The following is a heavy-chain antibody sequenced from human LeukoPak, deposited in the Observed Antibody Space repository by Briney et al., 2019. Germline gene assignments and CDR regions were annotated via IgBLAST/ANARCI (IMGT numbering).Heavy chain of an antibody. Sequence: SETLSLTCTVSGGSITSGEHYCSWIRQPPGKGLEWIGYVAYTGSTNYNPSLKSRVTISVDTSKNQFSLKLSSVTAADTAVYYCARASIVDTISLDYWGQGTLVTVSS. J-gene: IGHJ4*02. D-gene: IGHD5-12*01. CDR1: GGSITSGEHY. CDR2: VAYTGST. V-gene: IGHV4-30-4*01. CDR3: ARASIVDTISLDY.